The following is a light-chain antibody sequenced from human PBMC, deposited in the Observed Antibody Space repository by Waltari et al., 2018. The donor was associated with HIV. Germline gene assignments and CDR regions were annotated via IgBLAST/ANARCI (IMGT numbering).Light chain of an antibody. V-gene: IGLV3-21*02. CDR2: DDS. Sequence: SYVLTQPPPVSVAPGQTARISCGGNNIGRKTVHWYRQRPGQAPVLVVYDDSVRPSGIPERFSGSNSGNTATLTIGLVEAGDEADYYCQVWESSSSHSYVFGTGTTVTVL. CDR3: QVWESSSSHSYV. CDR1: NIGRKT. J-gene: IGLJ1*01.